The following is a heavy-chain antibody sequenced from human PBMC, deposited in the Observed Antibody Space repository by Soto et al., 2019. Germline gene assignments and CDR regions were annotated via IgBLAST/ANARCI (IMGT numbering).Heavy chain of an antibody. J-gene: IGHJ4*02. CDR1: GFTFSSYS. Sequence: PGGSLRLSCAASGFTFSSYSMNWVRQAPGKGLEWVSSISSSSSYIYYADSVKGRFTISRDNAKNSLYLQMNSLRAEDTAVYYCARDRGIAAAGTPPTEYWGQGTLVTVSS. CDR3: ARDRGIAAAGTPPTEY. D-gene: IGHD6-13*01. CDR2: ISSSSSYI. V-gene: IGHV3-21*01.